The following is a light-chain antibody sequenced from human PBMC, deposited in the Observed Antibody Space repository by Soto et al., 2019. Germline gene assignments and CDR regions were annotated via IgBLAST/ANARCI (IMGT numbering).Light chain of an antibody. CDR3: SSYTSRSTYV. Sequence: QSALTQPASVSGSPGQSIAISCTGTSSDVGGYNYVSWYQQHPGKAPKLMISAVSNRPSGVSNRFSGSKSGNTASLTISGLQAEDEADYYCSSYTSRSTYVFGTGTKLTVL. V-gene: IGLV2-14*01. CDR2: AVS. CDR1: SSDVGGYNY. J-gene: IGLJ1*01.